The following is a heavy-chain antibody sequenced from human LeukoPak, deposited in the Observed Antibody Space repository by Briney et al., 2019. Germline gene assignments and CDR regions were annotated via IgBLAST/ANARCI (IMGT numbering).Heavy chain of an antibody. Sequence: PGGSLTLSCAASGFTFSSYGMHWVRQAPGKGLEWVALTSYNGRNNYYSDSVKGRFSISRDNSQRTVFLQMNNVKTEDTAIYYCAKATNYDSWSGSLGLDHWGQGFLVTVSS. V-gene: IGHV3-30*18. CDR3: AKATNYDSWSGSLGLDH. CDR2: TSYNGRNN. CDR1: GFTFSSYG. D-gene: IGHD3-3*01. J-gene: IGHJ4*02.